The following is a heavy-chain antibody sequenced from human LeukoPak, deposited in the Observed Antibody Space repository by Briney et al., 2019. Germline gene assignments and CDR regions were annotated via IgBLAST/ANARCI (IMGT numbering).Heavy chain of an antibody. CDR3: ARVLRELGPFDY. CDR1: GFTFSSYA. Sequence: PGGSLRLSCAASGFTFSSYAMHWVRQAPGKGLEWGAVISYDGSNKYYADSVKGRFTISRDNSKNTLYLQRNSLRAEDTAVYYCARVLRELGPFDYWGQGTLVTVSS. J-gene: IGHJ4*02. CDR2: ISYDGSNK. D-gene: IGHD1-26*01. V-gene: IGHV3-30*01.